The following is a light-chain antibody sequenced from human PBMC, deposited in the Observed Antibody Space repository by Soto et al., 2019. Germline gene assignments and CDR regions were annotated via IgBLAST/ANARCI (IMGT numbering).Light chain of an antibody. V-gene: IGKV1-33*01. J-gene: IGKJ4*01. CDR2: DAS. Sequence: DNQMTQSPSSLSASVGDRVTITCQASQDISNYLNWYQQKPGKAPKLLIYDASNLETGVPSRFSGSGSGTDFTFTISSLRPADIATYYCQQYDNLPFTFGGGTKVEIK. CDR1: QDISNY. CDR3: QQYDNLPFT.